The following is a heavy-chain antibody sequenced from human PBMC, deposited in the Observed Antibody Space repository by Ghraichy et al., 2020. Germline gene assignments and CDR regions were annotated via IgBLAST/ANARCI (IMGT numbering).Heavy chain of an antibody. J-gene: IGHJ4*02. V-gene: IGHV1-2*02. CDR1: GYTFTGYY. D-gene: IGHD1-26*01. CDR3: ARADSGSYPTEFDY. CDR2: INPNSGGT. Sequence: ASVKVSCKASGYTFTGYYMHWVRQAPGQGLEWMGWINPNSGGTNYAQKFQGRVTMTRDTSISTAYMELSRLRSDDTAVYYCARADSGSYPTEFDYWGQGTLVTGSS.